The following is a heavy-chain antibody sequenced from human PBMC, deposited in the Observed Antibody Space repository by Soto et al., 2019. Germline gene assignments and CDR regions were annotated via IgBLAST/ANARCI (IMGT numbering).Heavy chain of an antibody. CDR2: IYYSGGT. Sequence: PSETLSLTCTVSGASISSGDYYWSWIRQPPGKGLEWIGYIYYSGGTYYNPSLKSRLSISVDTSKNQFSLRLSSVTAADTAVYYCARDGGGPLLQYFSGSLYGMDVWGQGTTVTVSS. V-gene: IGHV4-30-4*01. D-gene: IGHD3-9*01. CDR3: ARDGGGPLLQYFSGSLYGMDV. J-gene: IGHJ6*02. CDR1: GASISSGDYY.